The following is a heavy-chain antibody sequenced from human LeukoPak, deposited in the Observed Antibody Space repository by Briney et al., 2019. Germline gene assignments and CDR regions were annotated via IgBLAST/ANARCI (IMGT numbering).Heavy chain of an antibody. D-gene: IGHD3-22*01. CDR2: INPNSGGT. V-gene: IGHV1-2*02. Sequence: ASVKVSCKASGYTFTGYYMHWVRQAPGQGLEWMGWINPNSGGTNYAQKFQGRVTMTRDTSISTAYMELSRLRSDDTAVYYCARGSYYYGSSDLLRSLGYWGQGTLVTVSS. J-gene: IGHJ4*02. CDR3: ARGSYYYGSSDLLRSLGY. CDR1: GYTFTGYY.